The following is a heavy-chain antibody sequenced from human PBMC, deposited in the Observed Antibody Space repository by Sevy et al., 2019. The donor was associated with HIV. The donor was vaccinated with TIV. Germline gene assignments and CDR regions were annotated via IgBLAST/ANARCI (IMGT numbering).Heavy chain of an antibody. V-gene: IGHV3-23*01. CDR2: ISGSGGST. D-gene: IGHD3-10*01. CDR3: AKEFDYGSGSYYSRYDAFDI. J-gene: IGHJ3*02. CDR1: GFTFSSYA. Sequence: GGSLRLSCAASGFTFSSYAMSWVRQAPGKGLEWVSAISGSGGSTYYADSVKGRFTISRDNSKNTLYLQMNSLRAEDXAVYYCAKEFDYGSGSYYSRYDAFDIWGQGTMVTVSS.